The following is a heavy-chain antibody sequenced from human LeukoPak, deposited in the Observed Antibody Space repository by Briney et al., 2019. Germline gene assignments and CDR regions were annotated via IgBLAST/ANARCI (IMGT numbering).Heavy chain of an antibody. CDR2: MNPNSGNT. CDR3: ARLGYDILTGIKGFDP. CDR1: GYTFTSYD. Sequence: ASVKVSCKASGYTFTSYDINWVRQATGQGLEWMGWMNPNSGNTGYAQKFQGRVTMTRNTSISTAYMELSSLRSDDMAVYYCARLGYDILTGIKGFDPWGQGTLVTVSS. V-gene: IGHV1-8*01. J-gene: IGHJ5*02. D-gene: IGHD3-9*01.